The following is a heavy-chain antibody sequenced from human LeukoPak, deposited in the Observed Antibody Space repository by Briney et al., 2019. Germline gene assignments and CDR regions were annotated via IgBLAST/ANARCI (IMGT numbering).Heavy chain of an antibody. CDR3: ARDLPSYQGRGAPLDY. D-gene: IGHD3-10*01. CDR1: GYTFTGYY. CDR2: INPNSGGT. V-gene: IGHV1-2*02. Sequence: GASVKVSCKASGYTFTGYYMHWVRQAPGQGLEWMGWINPNSGGTNYAQKFQGRVTMTMDTSISTAYMELSRLRSDDTAVYYCARDLPSYQGRGAPLDYWGQGTLVTVSS. J-gene: IGHJ4*02.